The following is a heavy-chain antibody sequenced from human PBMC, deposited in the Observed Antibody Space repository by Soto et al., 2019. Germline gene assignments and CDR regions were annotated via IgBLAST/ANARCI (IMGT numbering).Heavy chain of an antibody. CDR1: GFTFSSYW. D-gene: IGHD5-18*01. CDR3: VRERRYTSGAYAFDI. Sequence: EVQLVESGGDLVQPGGSLRLSCAASGFTFSSYWMQWVRQARGKGLVWFSRIDSDGTTTTYADSVKGRFTISRDNAKTTLYLQMGSLRAEDTAVYYCVRERRYTSGAYAFDIWGHGTMVTVSS. J-gene: IGHJ3*02. V-gene: IGHV3-74*01. CDR2: IDSDGTTT.